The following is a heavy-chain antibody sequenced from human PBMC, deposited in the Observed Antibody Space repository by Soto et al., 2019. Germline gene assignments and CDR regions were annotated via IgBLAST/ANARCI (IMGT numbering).Heavy chain of an antibody. CDR2: IGGSGDNI. Sequence: QVQLVESGGALVTPGGSLRLSCAASGFTFTDYYMSWIRQAPGRGLEWVSYIGGSGDNIYYAESVKGRFTISRDNAKNSLHLQMAGLRAEDTAVYYCARDRGAQKTGVTGVDYWGQGALVTVSS. V-gene: IGHV3-11*01. CDR1: GFTFTDYY. CDR3: ARDRGAQKTGVTGVDY. D-gene: IGHD3-10*01. J-gene: IGHJ4*02.